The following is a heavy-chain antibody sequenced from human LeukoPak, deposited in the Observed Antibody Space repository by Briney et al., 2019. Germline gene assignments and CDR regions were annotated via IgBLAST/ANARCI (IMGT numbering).Heavy chain of an antibody. CDR2: IKQDGSEK. D-gene: IGHD4-11*01. J-gene: IGHJ6*03. CDR3: TRVEETATTAAIIRKYSYYYYYMDV. CDR1: GFTFSSYA. V-gene: IGHV3-7*01. Sequence: GGSLRLSCAASGFTFSSYAMSWVRQAPGKGLEWVANIKQDGSEKHCVDSVKGRFTISRDNAKNSLYLQMSSLRAEDTAVYYCTRVEETATTAAIIRKYSYYYYYMDVWGKGNTVTVSS.